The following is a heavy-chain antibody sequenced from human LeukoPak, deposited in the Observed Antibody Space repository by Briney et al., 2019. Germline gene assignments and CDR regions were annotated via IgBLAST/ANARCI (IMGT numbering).Heavy chain of an antibody. CDR2: IRSKANSYAT. J-gene: IGHJ4*02. V-gene: IGHV3-73*01. CDR1: GFTFSGSA. Sequence: GGSLRLSCAASGFTFSGSAMHWVRQASGKGLELVGRIRSKANSYATAYAASVKGRFTISRDDSKNTAYLQMNSLKAEGTAVYYCTSQNDYWGQGTLVTVSS. CDR3: TSQNDY.